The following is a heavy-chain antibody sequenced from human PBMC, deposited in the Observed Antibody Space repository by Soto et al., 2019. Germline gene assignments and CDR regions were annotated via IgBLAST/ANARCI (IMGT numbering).Heavy chain of an antibody. J-gene: IGHJ4*02. CDR1: GGSISSGGYY. Sequence: QVQLQESGPGLVKPSQTLSLTCTVSGGSISSGGYYWSWIRQHPGKGLEWIGYIYYSGSTYYNPSLKSGLTIQVTPSKNHFSLNLSSVTAADTAVFICGRALDEGNKRGTNYLDFGGKETRVTVPS. CDR2: IYYSGST. V-gene: IGHV4-31*03. CDR3: GRALDEGNKRGTNYLDF. D-gene: IGHD3-9*01.